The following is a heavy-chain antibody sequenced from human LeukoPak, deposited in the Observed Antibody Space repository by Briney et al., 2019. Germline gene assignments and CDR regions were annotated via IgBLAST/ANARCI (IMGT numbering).Heavy chain of an antibody. CDR3: AKAPSYGDYVLDY. CDR2: ISSSGSTI. V-gene: IGHV3-48*03. Sequence: PGGSLRLSCAASGFTFSSYEMNWVRQAPGKGLEWISYISSSGSTIHYADSVKGRFTISRDNSKDSLYLQMNSLRAEDTALYYCAKAPSYGDYVLDYWGQGTLVTVSS. D-gene: IGHD4-17*01. J-gene: IGHJ4*02. CDR1: GFTFSSYE.